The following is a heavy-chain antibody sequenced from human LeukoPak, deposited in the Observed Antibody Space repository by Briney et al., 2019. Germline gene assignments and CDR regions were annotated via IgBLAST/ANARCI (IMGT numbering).Heavy chain of an antibody. V-gene: IGHV3-53*01. D-gene: IGHD3-10*01. CDR3: AGADGSGSYYNSWFDP. Sequence: GGSLRLSCAASGFTVNGNYMNWVRQAPGKGLEWVSVIDGGGTTYYADSVKGRFTISRDNSKNTVYLQMNSLRAEDTAVYYCAGADGSGSYYNSWFDPWGQGTLVTVSS. CDR2: IDGGGTT. CDR1: GFTVNGNY. J-gene: IGHJ5*02.